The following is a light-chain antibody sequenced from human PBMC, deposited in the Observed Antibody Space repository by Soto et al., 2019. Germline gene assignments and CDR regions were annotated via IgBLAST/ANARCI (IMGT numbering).Light chain of an antibody. J-gene: IGKJ1*01. Sequence: EIVLTQSPGTLSLSPGERATLSCRASQSVSSSYLAWYQQKPGQAPRILIYGTSSRATAIPDRFSGSGSGTDFTLTISRLEPEDFAVYYCQQYGSSSWTFCQGTKVEIK. CDR2: GTS. V-gene: IGKV3-20*01. CDR1: QSVSSSY. CDR3: QQYGSSSWT.